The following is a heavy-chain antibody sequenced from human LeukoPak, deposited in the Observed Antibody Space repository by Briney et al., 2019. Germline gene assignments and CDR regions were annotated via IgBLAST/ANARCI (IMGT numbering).Heavy chain of an antibody. CDR1: GDSLRSHY. V-gene: IGHV4-59*08. CDR2: IYYTGTT. J-gene: IGHJ6*02. Sequence: SETLSLTCNVSGDSLRSHYWSWFRQPPGKGPEWIGHIYYTGTTNYNPSLKSRISIAVDTSKMQFSLKLTSVTAADAAMYYCARVTWFGETANHYGMDVWGQGTTVTVSS. D-gene: IGHD3-10*01. CDR3: ARVTWFGETANHYGMDV.